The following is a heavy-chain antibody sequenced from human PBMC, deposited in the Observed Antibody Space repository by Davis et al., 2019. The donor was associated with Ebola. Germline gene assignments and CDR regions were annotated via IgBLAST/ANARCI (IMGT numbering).Heavy chain of an antibody. CDR2: IYYSGST. J-gene: IGHJ2*01. D-gene: IGHD5-18*01. CDR1: GGSISSYY. CDR3: ARHAMVETAMVRSYWYFDL. Sequence: MPSETLSLTCTVSGGSISSYYWSWIRQPPGKGLEWIGYIYYSGSTNYNPSLKSRVTISVDTSKNQFSLKLSSVTAADTAVYYWARHAMVETAMVRSYWYFDLWGRGTLVTVSS. V-gene: IGHV4-59*08.